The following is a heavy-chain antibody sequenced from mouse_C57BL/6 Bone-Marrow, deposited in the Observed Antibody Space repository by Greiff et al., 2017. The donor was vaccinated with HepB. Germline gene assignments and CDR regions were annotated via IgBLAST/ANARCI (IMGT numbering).Heavy chain of an antibody. CDR1: GYTFTDYN. CDR3: ARCSYGNYGSYFGY. CDR2: INPNNGGT. V-gene: IGHV1-18*01. Sequence: VQLQQSGPELVKPGASVKIPCKASGYTFTDYNMDWVKQSHGKSLEWIGDINPNNGGTIYNQKFKGKATLTVDKSSSTAYMELRSLTSEDTAVYYGARCSYGNYGSYFGYWGQGTTLTVSS. D-gene: IGHD2-1*01. J-gene: IGHJ2*01.